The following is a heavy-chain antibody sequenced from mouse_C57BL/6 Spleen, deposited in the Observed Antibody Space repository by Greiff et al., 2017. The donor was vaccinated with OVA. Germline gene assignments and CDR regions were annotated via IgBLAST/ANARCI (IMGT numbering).Heavy chain of an antibody. J-gene: IGHJ2*01. CDR2: IHPNSGST. V-gene: IGHV1-64*01. CDR1: GYTFTSYW. Sequence: QVQLQQPGAELVKPGPSVKLSCKASGYTFTSYWMHWVKQRPGQGLEWIGMIHPNSGSTNYNEKFKSKATLTVDKSSSTAYMQLSSLTSEDSAVYYCARGGGVYYFDYWGQGTTLTVSS. CDR3: ARGGGVYYFDY.